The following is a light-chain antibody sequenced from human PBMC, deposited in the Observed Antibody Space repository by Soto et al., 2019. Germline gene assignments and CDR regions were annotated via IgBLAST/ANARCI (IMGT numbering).Light chain of an antibody. Sequence: QSVLTQPASVSGSPGQSITISCTGTSSDVGGYNYVSWYQQYPDKAPKLVIYNVSNRPSGVSDRFSGSKSGNTASLIISGLQAEDEADYYCSSYTSISTVVFGGGTKLTVL. CDR3: SSYTSISTVV. CDR1: SSDVGGYNY. V-gene: IGLV2-14*01. J-gene: IGLJ2*01. CDR2: NVS.